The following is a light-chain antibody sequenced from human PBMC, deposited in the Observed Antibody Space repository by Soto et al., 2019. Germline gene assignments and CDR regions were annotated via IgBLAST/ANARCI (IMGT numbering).Light chain of an antibody. Sequence: QSVLTQPASVSASPGQSITIFSTGTRSDIGHYDYASWYQQHPGRAPNLMIYHVTYRPSGVSNRYSGSKSGNSASLTISGLQADDEADYYCCSLTTSHTYVFGSGTKVTVL. J-gene: IGLJ1*01. CDR1: RSDIGHYDY. CDR2: HVT. V-gene: IGLV2-14*03. CDR3: CSLTTSHTYV.